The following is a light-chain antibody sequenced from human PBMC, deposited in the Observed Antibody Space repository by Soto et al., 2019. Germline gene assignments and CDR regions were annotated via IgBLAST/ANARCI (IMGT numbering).Light chain of an antibody. Sequence: QSVLTQPASVSGSPGQSITISCTGISSDVGSYNLVSWYQQHPGKAPKLMIYEGSKRPSGVSNRFSGSKSGNTASLTISGLQAEDEADYYCCSYAGSSTFFGTGTKVTVL. V-gene: IGLV2-23*03. CDR2: EGS. J-gene: IGLJ1*01. CDR3: CSYAGSSTF. CDR1: SSDVGSYNL.